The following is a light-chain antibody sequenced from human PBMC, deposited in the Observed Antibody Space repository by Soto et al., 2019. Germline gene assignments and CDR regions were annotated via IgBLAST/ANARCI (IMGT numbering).Light chain of an antibody. CDR3: QQTYTTPEIT. V-gene: IGKV1-39*01. J-gene: IGKJ5*01. Sequence: IHMTQSPFSLSASVGDRVTITCRASQGIRDDLSWYQQKAGKAPKLLMYGASYLKSGVPTRFSGSGSGTDFTLTISSLQPEDFAIYYCQQTYTTPEITFGQGTRLEIK. CDR1: QGIRDD. CDR2: GAS.